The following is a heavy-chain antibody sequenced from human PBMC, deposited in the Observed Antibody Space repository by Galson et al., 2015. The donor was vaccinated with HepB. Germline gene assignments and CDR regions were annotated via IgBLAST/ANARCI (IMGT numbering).Heavy chain of an antibody. CDR3: AKVQGPRTTGTVQLPGAFDI. CDR1: GFTFSSYA. V-gene: IGHV3-23*01. CDR2: ISGSGGST. J-gene: IGHJ3*02. Sequence: SLRLSCAASGFTFSSYAMSWVRQAPGKGLEWVSAISGSGGSTYYADSVKGRFTISRDNSKNTLYLQMNSLRAEDTAVYYCAKVQGPRTTGTVQLPGAFDIWGQGTMVTVSS. D-gene: IGHD1-1*01.